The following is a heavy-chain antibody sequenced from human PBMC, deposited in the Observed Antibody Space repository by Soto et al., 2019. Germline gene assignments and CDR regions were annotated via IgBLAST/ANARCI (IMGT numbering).Heavy chain of an antibody. Sequence: QVQLVQSVSEVEKPGAPVKVSCTASGYTFTGYYMHWVRQAPGHGLVWMGWINPNSGGTNYAQKVQGRVTMTRDTVISTAYREPSRLRSDDTAVYYCARAGGITIFKEGSYGMDVWGQGTTVTVSS. CDR3: ARAGGITIFKEGSYGMDV. D-gene: IGHD3-3*01. CDR1: GYTFTGYY. V-gene: IGHV1-2*02. CDR2: INPNSGGT. J-gene: IGHJ6*02.